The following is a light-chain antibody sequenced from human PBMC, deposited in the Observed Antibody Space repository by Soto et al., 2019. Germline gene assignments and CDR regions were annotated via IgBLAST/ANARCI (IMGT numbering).Light chain of an antibody. CDR1: STDVGGYTY. CDR2: DVN. Sequence: QSALTQPRPVSASPGQSVAISCTGTSTDVGGYTYVSWYQQHPGKAPKLMIFDVNKRPSGVPDRFSGSKSGNTASLTISGLQAEDEADYYCCSYAGTYTYVFGTGTKVTVL. J-gene: IGLJ1*01. V-gene: IGLV2-11*01. CDR3: CSYAGTYTYV.